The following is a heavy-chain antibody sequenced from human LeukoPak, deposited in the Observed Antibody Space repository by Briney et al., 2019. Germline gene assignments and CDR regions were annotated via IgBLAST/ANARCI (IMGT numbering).Heavy chain of an antibody. CDR3: AREGGDDAFDI. CDR1: GYTFTSYY. J-gene: IGHJ3*02. V-gene: IGHV1-46*01. Sequence: ASVRVSCKASGYTFTSYYMHWVRQAPGQGLEWMGIINPSGGSTSYAQKFQGRVTMTRDTSTSTVYMELSSLRSEDTAVYYCAREGGDDAFDIWGQGTMVTVSS. CDR2: INPSGGST. D-gene: IGHD2-21*01.